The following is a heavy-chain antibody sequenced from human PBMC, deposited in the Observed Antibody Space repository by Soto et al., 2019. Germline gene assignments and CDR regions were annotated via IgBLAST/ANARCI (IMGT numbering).Heavy chain of an antibody. D-gene: IGHD3-16*01. V-gene: IGHV3-7*01. CDR3: VGALTYEVPYYYYGMDV. CDR1: GFSFSTYL. Sequence: RGALQRGCASSGFSFSTYLMNWVRQAPGKGLEWVANIKQGGNAKFYVDSVKGRFTISRDNDKKSLYLQMDSLRVEDTAVYYCVGALTYEVPYYYYGMDVWGQGTTVTVSS. J-gene: IGHJ6*02. CDR2: IKQGGNAK.